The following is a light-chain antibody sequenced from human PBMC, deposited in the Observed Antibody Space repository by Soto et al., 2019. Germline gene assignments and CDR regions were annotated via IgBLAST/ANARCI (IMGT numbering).Light chain of an antibody. Sequence: DIQMTQSPSTLSASVGDRVTITCRASQSISSYLNWYQQKPGKAPKLLIYAASSLQSGVPLRFSGSGSGTDFTLTISSLQPEDFATYYCQQANSFPITFGQGTRLEI. J-gene: IGKJ5*01. CDR1: QSISSY. CDR3: QQANSFPIT. CDR2: AAS. V-gene: IGKV1-39*01.